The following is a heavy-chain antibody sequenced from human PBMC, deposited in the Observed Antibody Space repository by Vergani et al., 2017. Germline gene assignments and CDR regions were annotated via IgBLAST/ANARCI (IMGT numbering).Heavy chain of an antibody. CDR3: ARHTTYTDS. CDR2: IYPADSDT. J-gene: IGHJ4*02. CDR1: EYSFGNYW. Sequence: EVQLLQSEGAVVKPGASLKISCKGSEYSFGNYWIGCVRQMPGKGLEWMGIIYPADSDTRYSPSFQVQVTISADNSISTACLQWDSLKSSDTALYYCARHTTYTDSWGQGTLVTVSS. D-gene: IGHD1-1*01. V-gene: IGHV5-51*01.